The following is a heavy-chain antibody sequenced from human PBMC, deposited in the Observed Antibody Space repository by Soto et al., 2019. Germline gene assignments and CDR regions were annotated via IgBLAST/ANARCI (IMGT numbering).Heavy chain of an antibody. D-gene: IGHD6-13*01. J-gene: IGHJ4*02. CDR2: IIPIFGTA. CDR3: ARAPAAGTGTDY. V-gene: IGHV1-69*06. CDR1: GGTFSSYA. Sequence: SVKVSCKASGGTFSSYAISWVRQAPGQGLEWMGGIIPIFGTANYAQKFQGRVTITADKSTSTAYMELSSLRSEDTAVYYCARAPAAGTGTDYWGQGTLVTVSS.